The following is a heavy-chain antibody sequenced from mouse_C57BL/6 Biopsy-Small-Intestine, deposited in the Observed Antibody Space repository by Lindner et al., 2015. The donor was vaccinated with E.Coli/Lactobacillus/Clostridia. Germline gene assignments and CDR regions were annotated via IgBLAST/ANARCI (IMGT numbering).Heavy chain of an antibody. CDR1: GYSFTDYN. D-gene: IGHD3-2*02. J-gene: IGHJ3*01. CDR3: ARRQLNWFDY. CDR2: ITPNYGSA. Sequence: VQLQESGPELVKPGASVKISCKASGYSFTDYNMNWVKQSNGKSLEWIGVITPNYGSAIYNQKFKGRATLTVDQSSSTAYMQLNSLTSEDTAVYYCARRQLNWFDYWGQGTLVTVSA. V-gene: IGHV1-39*01.